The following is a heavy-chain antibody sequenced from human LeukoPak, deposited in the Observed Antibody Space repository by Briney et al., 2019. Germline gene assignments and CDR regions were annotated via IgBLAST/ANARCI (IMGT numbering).Heavy chain of an antibody. V-gene: IGHV4-4*07. CDR2: IYGSGST. J-gene: IGHJ6*03. Sequence: SDTLSLTCTISAGSISNYYWSWIRQPAGKGLEWIGRIYGSGSTNYNPSLKSRVTLSVDTSKNQFSLKLSSVTAADTAVYYCTRGSIAYYYMDVWGKGTTVTISS. D-gene: IGHD3-22*01. CDR3: TRGSIAYYYMDV. CDR1: AGSISNYY.